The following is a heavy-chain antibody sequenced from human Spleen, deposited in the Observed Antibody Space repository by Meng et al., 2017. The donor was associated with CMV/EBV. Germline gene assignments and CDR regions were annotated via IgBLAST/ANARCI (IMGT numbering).Heavy chain of an antibody. Sequence: SGPTLVKPTQTLTLTCTFSGFSLSTSGMCVSWVRQPPGKALEWLALIDWDDDKYYSTSLNTRLTSSKDTSKNQVVLTMTNMDPGDTATYYCARSFGVVIPFATGYGMDVWGQGTTVTVSS. J-gene: IGHJ6*02. CDR3: ARSFGVVIPFATGYGMDV. V-gene: IGHV2-70*20. CDR1: GFSLSTSGMC. D-gene: IGHD3-3*01. CDR2: IDWDDDK.